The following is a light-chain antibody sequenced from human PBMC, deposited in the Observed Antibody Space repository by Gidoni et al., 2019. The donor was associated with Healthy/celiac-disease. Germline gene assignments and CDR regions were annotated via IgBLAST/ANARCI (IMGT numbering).Light chain of an antibody. CDR3: MQALQTPST. V-gene: IGKV2-28*01. Sequence: DIVMTKSQLSLPVTHGEPSSISCRSSPSLLHSNGYNYLDWYLQMPGQSPQLLIYLGSNRASGVPDMFSGSGSVTDFTLKISRVEAEDVGFYYCMQALQTPSTFGGGTKVEIK. CDR1: PSLLHSNGYNY. J-gene: IGKJ4*01. CDR2: LGS.